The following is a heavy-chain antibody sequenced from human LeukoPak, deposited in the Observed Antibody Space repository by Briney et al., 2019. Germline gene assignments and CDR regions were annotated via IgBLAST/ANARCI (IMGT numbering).Heavy chain of an antibody. CDR3: ASITGYSSGWYELGDFDY. J-gene: IGHJ4*02. CDR1: GYTFTSYD. D-gene: IGHD6-19*01. Sequence: ASVKVSSKASGYTFTSYDINWVRQAPGQGLEWMGWINPNSGGTNYAQKFQGRVTMTRDTSISTAYMELSRLRSDDTAVYYCASITGYSSGWYELGDFDYWGQGTLVTVSS. V-gene: IGHV1-2*02. CDR2: INPNSGGT.